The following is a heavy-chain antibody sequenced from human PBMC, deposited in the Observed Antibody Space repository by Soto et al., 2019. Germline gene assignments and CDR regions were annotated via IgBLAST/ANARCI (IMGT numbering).Heavy chain of an antibody. CDR2: ISSTTNYI. J-gene: IGHJ4*02. Sequence: GGSLRLSCAASGFTFSRFSMNWVRQAPGKGLEWVSSISSTTNYIYYGDSMKGRFTISRDNAKNSLYLEMNSLRAEDTAVYYCARESEDLTSNFDYWGQGTLVTVSS. CDR3: ARESEDLTSNFDY. V-gene: IGHV3-21*06. CDR1: GFTFSRFS.